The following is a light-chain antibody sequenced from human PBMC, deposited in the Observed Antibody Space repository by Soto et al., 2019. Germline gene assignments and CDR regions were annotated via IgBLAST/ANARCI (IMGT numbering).Light chain of an antibody. CDR2: GVK. Sequence: QPALTQPASVSGSPGQSITISCTGSGRDIGAYDYVSWYQQHPGKAPKLLIYGVKNRPSGVSYRFSASKSAFTASLTISGLQAEDEAHYYCSSYTTSYFYVFGPGTKVTVL. J-gene: IGLJ1*01. CDR3: SSYTTSYFYV. CDR1: GRDIGAYDY. V-gene: IGLV2-14*01.